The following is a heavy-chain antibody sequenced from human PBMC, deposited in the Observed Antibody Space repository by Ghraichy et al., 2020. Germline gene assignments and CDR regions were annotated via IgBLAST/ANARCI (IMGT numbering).Heavy chain of an antibody. CDR1: GFIFGSYA. CDR3: AKVGHGWNTEVGPFDI. CDR2: VLGGSSHT. V-gene: IGHV3-23*01. Sequence: GGSLRLSCEASGFIFGSYAMHWVRQAPGKGLEWVSGVLGGSSHTFYADSLKGRFTISRDNSKNMLYLQMNSLRVDDTAIYFCAKVGHGWNTEVGPFDIWGQGTMVPFS. D-gene: IGHD1-26*01. J-gene: IGHJ3*02.